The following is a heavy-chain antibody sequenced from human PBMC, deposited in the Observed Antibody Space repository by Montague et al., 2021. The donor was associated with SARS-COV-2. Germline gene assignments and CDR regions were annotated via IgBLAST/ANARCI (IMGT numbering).Heavy chain of an antibody. CDR2: IYYSGGT. D-gene: IGHD3-3*01. CDR1: GGSITGYD. J-gene: IGHJ6*03. CDR3: ARVVGDYDFWSGQYYYYYYMDV. V-gene: IGHV4-59*01. Sequence: SETLSLTCTDLGGSITGYDRSSTRLPPGHGPKWYADIYYSGGTNYNPSLKSRVTISVDTSKNQFSLKLSSVTAADTAVYSCARVVGDYDFWSGQYYYYYYMDVWGKGTTVTVSS.